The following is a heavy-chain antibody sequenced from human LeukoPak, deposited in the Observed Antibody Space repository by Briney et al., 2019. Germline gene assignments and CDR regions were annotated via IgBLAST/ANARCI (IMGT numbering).Heavy chain of an antibody. CDR1: GYTFTGYY. Sequence: ASVKVSCKASGYTFTGYYMHWVRQAPGQGLEWMGRIDPNSGGTNYAQKFQGRVTMTRDTSISTAYMELSRLRSDDTAVYYCARRYCSGGSCYSIDYWGQGTLATVSS. D-gene: IGHD2-15*01. CDR2: IDPNSGGT. V-gene: IGHV1-2*06. J-gene: IGHJ4*02. CDR3: ARRYCSGGSCYSIDY.